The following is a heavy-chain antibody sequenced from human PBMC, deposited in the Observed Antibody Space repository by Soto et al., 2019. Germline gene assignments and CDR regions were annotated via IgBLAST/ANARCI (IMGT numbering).Heavy chain of an antibody. D-gene: IGHD3-22*01. Sequence: VQLVESGGGVVQSGRSLRLSCAASGFSFSSYGMSWVRQAPGKGLEWVSGISGSGGSTYYADSVKGRFTISRDNSKNTVYLQMNSLRAEDTASYYCASYYYDSSGYYHYFDYWGQGTLVTVSS. CDR2: ISGSGGST. V-gene: IGHV3-23*04. CDR1: GFSFSSYG. J-gene: IGHJ4*02. CDR3: ASYYYDSSGYYHYFDY.